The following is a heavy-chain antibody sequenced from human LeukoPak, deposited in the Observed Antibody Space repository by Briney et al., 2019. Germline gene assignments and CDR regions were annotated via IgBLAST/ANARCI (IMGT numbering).Heavy chain of an antibody. CDR1: GGSISSSSYY. CDR2: IYYSGST. V-gene: IGHV4-39*01. Sequence: SETLSLTCTVSGGSISSSSYYWGWIRQPPGKGLEWIGSIYYSGSTYYNPSLKSRVTISVDTSKNQFSLKLSSVTAADTAVYYCARAHSSGWYTRSFFDYWGQGTLVTVSS. D-gene: IGHD6-19*01. CDR3: ARAHSSGWYTRSFFDY. J-gene: IGHJ4*02.